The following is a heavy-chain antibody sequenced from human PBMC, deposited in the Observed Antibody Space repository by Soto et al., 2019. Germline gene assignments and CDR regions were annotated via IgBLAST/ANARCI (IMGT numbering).Heavy chain of an antibody. D-gene: IGHD1-26*01. CDR3: AADRVGATNWFDP. CDR2: IVVGSGNT. Sequence: QMQLVQSGPXXXXPGTSVKVSCKASGFTFTSSAMQWVRQARGQRLEWIGWIVVGSGNTNYAQKFQERVTITRDMSTSTAYMELSSLRSEDTAVYYCAADRVGATNWFDPWGQGTLVTVSS. J-gene: IGHJ5*02. CDR1: GFTFTSSA. V-gene: IGHV1-58*02.